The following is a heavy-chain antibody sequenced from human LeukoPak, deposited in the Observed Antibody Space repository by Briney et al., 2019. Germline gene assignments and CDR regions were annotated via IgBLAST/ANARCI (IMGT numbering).Heavy chain of an antibody. CDR2: INSGGSRT. CDR1: GFTFSTYW. V-gene: IGHV3-74*01. D-gene: IGHD2-2*02. CDR3: GRGVGYCSSTSCYSGRVDY. Sequence: GGSLRLSCAASGFTFSTYWMHWVRQAPGKGLVWVSRINSGGSRTTYADSVKGRFTISRDNAKNTLYLQMNSLRAEDTAVYYCGRGVGYCSSTSCYSGRVDYWGQGTLVTVSS. J-gene: IGHJ4*02.